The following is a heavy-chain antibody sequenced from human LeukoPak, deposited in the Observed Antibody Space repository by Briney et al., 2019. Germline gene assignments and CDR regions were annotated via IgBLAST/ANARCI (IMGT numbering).Heavy chain of an antibody. CDR1: GGSTSAYY. D-gene: IGHD3-22*01. V-gene: IGHV4-59*01. J-gene: IGHJ6*03. CDR3: ARRYYYDISGYYYYYMDV. CDR2: INYSGST. Sequence: SETLSLTCTVSGGSTSAYYWTWIRQPRGKGLEWIAYINYSGSTKYNPSLQSRVAMSIDTSKNQFSLSLSSVTAADTAVYYCARRYYYDISGYYYYYMDVWGKGTTVTVSS.